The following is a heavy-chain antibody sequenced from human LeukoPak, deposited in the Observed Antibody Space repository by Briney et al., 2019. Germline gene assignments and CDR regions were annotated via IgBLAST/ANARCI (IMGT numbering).Heavy chain of an antibody. Sequence: PSETLSLTCAVYGGSFSGYYWSWIRQPPGKGLEWIGEINHSGSTNYNPSLKSRVTISVDTSKNQFSLKLSSVTAADTAVYYCARRLVAGTGRTPGGGTTDLYFDYWGQGTLVTVSS. D-gene: IGHD6-19*01. V-gene: IGHV4-34*01. J-gene: IGHJ4*02. CDR3: ARRLVAGTGRTPGGGTTDLYFDY. CDR1: GGSFSGYY. CDR2: INHSGST.